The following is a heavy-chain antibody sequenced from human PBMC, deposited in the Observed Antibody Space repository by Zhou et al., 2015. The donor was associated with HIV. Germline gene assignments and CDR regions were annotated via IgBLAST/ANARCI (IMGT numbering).Heavy chain of an antibody. J-gene: IGHJ6*02. CDR2: ITPVLGTT. D-gene: IGHD3-9*01. CDR1: GGTFSTHG. V-gene: IGHV1-69*06. CDR3: ARVAWYYDILTGRSTHYYSMDV. Sequence: QVQLVQSGAEVKKPGSSVEVSCKASGGTFSTHGITWVRQVPGQGLEWMGGITPVLGTTKYAQKFQGRVSITADRSTSTAYMELSSLRSEDTAVYYCARVAWYYDILTGRSTHYYSMDVWGQGTTVTVSS.